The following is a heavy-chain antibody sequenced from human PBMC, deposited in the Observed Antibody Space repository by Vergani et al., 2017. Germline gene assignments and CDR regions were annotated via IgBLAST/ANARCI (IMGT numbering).Heavy chain of an antibody. J-gene: IGHJ5*02. CDR3: ASDTNSGQRADR. D-gene: IGHD2-8*01. CDR1: FDSIRNLY. Sequence: QVQLQESGPGLVKSSETLPLTCSVSFDSIRNLYCNWIRQPPGKGLEWVGSIHYSENTTYNPSLKTRVTISVDTSKNQFSLTLTSVTAADTAVYYCASDTNSGQRADRWGQGILVTVSS. V-gene: IGHV4-59*11. CDR2: IHYSENT.